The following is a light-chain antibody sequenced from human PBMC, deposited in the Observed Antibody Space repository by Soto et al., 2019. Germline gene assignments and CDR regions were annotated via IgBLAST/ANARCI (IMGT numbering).Light chain of an antibody. Sequence: QSALTQPASVSGSPGQSITISCTGTFSDIGSYNLVSWYQQHPGTAPKLMIYEDTKRPSGVSNRFSGSKSGYTASLTISGLQAEDEADYFCKSYAGSNTYVFGSGTKLTVL. J-gene: IGLJ1*01. CDR1: FSDIGSYNL. CDR2: EDT. V-gene: IGLV2-23*01. CDR3: KSYAGSNTYV.